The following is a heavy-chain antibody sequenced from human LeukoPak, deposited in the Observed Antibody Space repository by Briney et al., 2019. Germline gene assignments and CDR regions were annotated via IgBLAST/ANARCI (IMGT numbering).Heavy chain of an antibody. CDR2: ISGSAIAT. D-gene: IGHD3-22*01. J-gene: IGHJ4*02. CDR1: GFTFSNHA. CDR3: AKTPEVHYYDSSGTFDY. V-gene: IGHV3-23*01. Sequence: GGSLRLSCAASGFTFSNHAMSWVRQAPGKGLEWVSAISGSAIATYYADSVKGRFTISRDNSKNTLYLQMNSLRAEDTAVYYCAKTPEVHYYDSSGTFDYWGQGTLVTVSS.